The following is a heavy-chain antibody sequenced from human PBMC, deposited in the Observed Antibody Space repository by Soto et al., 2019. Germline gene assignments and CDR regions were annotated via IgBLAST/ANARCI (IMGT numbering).Heavy chain of an antibody. V-gene: IGHV1-24*01. Sequence: GASVKVSCKVSGYTLTELSMHWVRQAPGKGLEWMGGFDPEDGETIYAQKFQGRVTMTEDTSTDTAYMELSSLRSEDTAVYYCATGHFLTGYYNYYGMDVWGQGTTVTVSS. J-gene: IGHJ6*02. CDR2: FDPEDGET. CDR3: ATGHFLTGYYNYYGMDV. CDR1: GYTLTELS. D-gene: IGHD3-9*01.